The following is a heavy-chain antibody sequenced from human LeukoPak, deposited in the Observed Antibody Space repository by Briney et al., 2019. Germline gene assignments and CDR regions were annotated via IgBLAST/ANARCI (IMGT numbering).Heavy chain of an antibody. CDR1: GFTLSSYG. J-gene: IGHJ4*02. CDR2: ITYDGSNK. V-gene: IGHV3-30*18. D-gene: IGHD6-19*01. CDR3: ANGVAVAGTAPFDY. Sequence: GGSLRLSCSASGFTLSSYGMHWVRQAPGKGLEWVAGITYDGSNKYSVDSVKGRFTISRDNSKNTLYLQMNSLRAEDTALYYCANGVAVAGTAPFDYWGQGTLVTVSS.